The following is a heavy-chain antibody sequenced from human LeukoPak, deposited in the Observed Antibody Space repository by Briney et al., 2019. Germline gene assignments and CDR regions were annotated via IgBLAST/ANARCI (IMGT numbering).Heavy chain of an antibody. CDR2: ISWNSGSI. Sequence: GGSLRLSCAASGFTFDDYAMHWVRQAPGKGLEWVSGISWNSGSIGYADSVKGRFTISRDNAKNSLYLQMNSLRAEDTAVYYCARDDDSSGLDHWGQGTLVTVSS. V-gene: IGHV3-9*01. D-gene: IGHD3-22*01. J-gene: IGHJ5*02. CDR1: GFTFDDYA. CDR3: ARDDDSSGLDH.